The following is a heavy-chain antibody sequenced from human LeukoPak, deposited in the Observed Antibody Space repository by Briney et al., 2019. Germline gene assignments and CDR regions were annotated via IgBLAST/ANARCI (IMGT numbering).Heavy chain of an antibody. V-gene: IGHV3-48*03. J-gene: IGHJ4*02. CDR3: ARGLPRDYYGSGSYYLFDY. CDR2: ISSSGSTI. D-gene: IGHD3-10*01. Sequence: PGGSLRLSCAASGFTFSSYEMNWVRQAPGKGLEWASYISSSGSTIYYADSVKGRFTISRDNAKNSLYLQMNSLRAEDTAVYYCARGLPRDYYGSGSYYLFDYWGQGTLVTVSS. CDR1: GFTFSSYE.